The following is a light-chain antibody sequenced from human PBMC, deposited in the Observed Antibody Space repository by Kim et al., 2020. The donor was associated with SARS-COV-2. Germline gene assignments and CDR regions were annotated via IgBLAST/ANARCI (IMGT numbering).Light chain of an antibody. V-gene: IGKV3-20*01. J-gene: IGKJ2*03. CDR2: GAS. Sequence: EIVLSQSPGTLSLSPGERATLSCRASQSVNSRYLAWYQVKPGQAPRLLIFGASSWAAGVPDRFSGSGSGTDFTLTISSLEPEDFAVYCCQQCGTLPYSFGQGTKLEI. CDR1: QSVNSRY. CDR3: QQCGTLPYS.